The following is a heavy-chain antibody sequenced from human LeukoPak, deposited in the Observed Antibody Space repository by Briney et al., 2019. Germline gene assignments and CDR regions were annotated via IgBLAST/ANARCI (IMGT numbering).Heavy chain of an antibody. CDR2: IKQDGSEK. CDR3: ARAASTGSGWYVDY. Sequence: GGSLRLSCAASGFTFSSYWMSWVRQAPGKGLEWVANIKQDGSEKYYVDSVKGRFTISRDNAKNSLYLQMNSLRAEDTAVYYCARAASTGSGWYVDYWGQGTLVTVSS. V-gene: IGHV3-7*03. J-gene: IGHJ4*02. D-gene: IGHD6-19*01. CDR1: GFTFSSYW.